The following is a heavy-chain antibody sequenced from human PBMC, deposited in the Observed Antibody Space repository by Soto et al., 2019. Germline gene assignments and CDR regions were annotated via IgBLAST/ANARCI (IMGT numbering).Heavy chain of an antibody. CDR1: GFALSTSGVA. CDR2: IYWNDNK. D-gene: IGHD6-13*01. J-gene: IGHJ4*02. Sequence: QITLKESGPTLVKPTQTLTLTCTFSGFALSTSGVAVGWIRQPPGKALECLALIYWNDNKLYSPALQSRITITKDPSKNPVVLTMTNMDTVDTATYYCAPRYSSSYDYWGQGNLVTFSS. CDR3: APRYSSSYDY. V-gene: IGHV2-5*01.